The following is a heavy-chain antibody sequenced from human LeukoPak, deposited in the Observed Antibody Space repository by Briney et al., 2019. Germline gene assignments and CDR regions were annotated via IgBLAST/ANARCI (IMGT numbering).Heavy chain of an antibody. CDR2: MSHTGAT. CDR1: GGSFSGYY. D-gene: IGHD3-9*01. V-gene: IGHV4-34*01. Sequence: SETLSLTCAVFGGSFSGYYWSWIRQSPEKGLEWIGEMSHTGATNYNPSLKSRVTVSVDTSKKQFSLNLRSVTAADTAVYYCARGRHYNTLTGGMDVWGQGTTVIVSS. CDR3: ARGRHYNTLTGGMDV. J-gene: IGHJ6*02.